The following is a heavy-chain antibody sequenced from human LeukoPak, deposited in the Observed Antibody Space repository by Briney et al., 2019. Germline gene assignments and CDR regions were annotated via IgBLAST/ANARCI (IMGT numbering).Heavy chain of an antibody. D-gene: IGHD5-12*01. Sequence: GGSLRLSCEASGFXFSTNAISWVRQAPGKGLEWVSAISGRTGSTYYSDSVKGRFTISRDNSKSTLYLQMDSLRAEDTAVYYCAKCGNSGCHLIDYWGQGTLSPSPQ. CDR1: GFXFSTNA. CDR2: ISGRTGST. CDR3: AKCGNSGCHLIDY. J-gene: IGHJ4*02. V-gene: IGHV3-23*01.